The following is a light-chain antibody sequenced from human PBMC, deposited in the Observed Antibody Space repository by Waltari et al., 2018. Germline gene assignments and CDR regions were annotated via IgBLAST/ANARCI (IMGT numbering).Light chain of an antibody. CDR3: QAWDSSTGV. CDR2: QAT. V-gene: IGLV3-1*01. Sequence: SYELTQPPSVSVSPGQTASITCSGDKLGDKYAYWYQQKPGPSPVLVIYQATKRPSGIPERLSGSNAGNTATLTISGTQAVDDADYYCQAWDSSTGVFGGGSKLTVL. J-gene: IGLJ2*01. CDR1: KLGDKY.